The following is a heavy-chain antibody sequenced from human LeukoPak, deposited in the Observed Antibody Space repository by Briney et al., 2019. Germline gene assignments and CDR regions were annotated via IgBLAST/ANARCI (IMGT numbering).Heavy chain of an antibody. CDR3: ARGLYYSSTNYYYYGMDV. CDR1: GGSFSGYY. J-gene: IGHJ6*02. V-gene: IGHV4-59*10. CDR2: IYTSGST. D-gene: IGHD3-10*01. Sequence: SETLSLTCAVYGGSFSGYYWSWIRQPPGKGLEWIGRIYTSGSTNYNPSLKSRVTMSVDTSKNQFSLKLSSVTAADTAVYYCARGLYYSSTNYYYYGMDVWGQGTTVTVSS.